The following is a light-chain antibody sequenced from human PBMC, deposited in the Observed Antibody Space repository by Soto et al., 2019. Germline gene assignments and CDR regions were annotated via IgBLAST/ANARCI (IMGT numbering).Light chain of an antibody. CDR3: QQYDILPLT. J-gene: IGKJ3*01. CDR2: DAS. Sequence: DIQMTQTPSSLSASVGDRVTFTCQASRDITNCLNWYHQKPGKAPTLLIYDASNLETGVPSRFSGSGSGTHFTFTISSLQPEDTATSYCQQYDILPLTFGPGTKVDI. CDR1: RDITNC. V-gene: IGKV1-33*01.